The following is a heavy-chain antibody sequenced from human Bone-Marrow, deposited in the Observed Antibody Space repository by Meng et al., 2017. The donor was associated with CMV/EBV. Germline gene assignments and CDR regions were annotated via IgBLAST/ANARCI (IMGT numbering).Heavy chain of an antibody. Sequence: ASVKVSCKASGYTFTSYYMHWVRQAPGQGLEWMGIINPSGGSTSYAQKFQGRVTMTRDTSTSTVYMELSSLRSEDTAVYYCARRTNWAYERVDAFDIWGQGTMVTVSS. D-gene: IGHD7-27*01. CDR3: ARRTNWAYERVDAFDI. CDR1: GYTFTSYY. V-gene: IGHV1-46*01. CDR2: INPSGGST. J-gene: IGHJ3*02.